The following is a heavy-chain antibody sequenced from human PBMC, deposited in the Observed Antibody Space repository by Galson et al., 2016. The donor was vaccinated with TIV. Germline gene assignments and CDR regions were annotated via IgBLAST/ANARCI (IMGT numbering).Heavy chain of an antibody. J-gene: IGHJ4*02. V-gene: IGHV3-9*01. CDR3: ARVAGGYTYGVYDK. CDR2: ISYNSGSV. CDR1: GFTFDDYA. Sequence: SLRLSCATSGFTFDDYAMHWVRQVPGKGLEWVSGISYNSGSVGYADSVKGRFTISRDNAKKSLNLQMNGLRAEDTALYYCARVAGGYTYGVYDKWGQGTLVTVSS. D-gene: IGHD5-18*01.